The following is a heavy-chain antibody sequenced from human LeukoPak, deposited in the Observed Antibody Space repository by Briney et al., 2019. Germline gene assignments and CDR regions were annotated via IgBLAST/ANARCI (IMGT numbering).Heavy chain of an antibody. Sequence: SETLSLTCTVSGYSISSGYYWGWIRQPPGKGLEWIGSIYHSGSTYYNPSLKSRVTISVDTSKNQFSLRLTSVTAADTAVYFCARAYNSGYYFDWWGQGTLVTVSS. V-gene: IGHV4-38-2*02. CDR3: ARAYNSGYYFDW. CDR1: GYSISSGYY. D-gene: IGHD6-19*01. CDR2: IYHSGST. J-gene: IGHJ4*02.